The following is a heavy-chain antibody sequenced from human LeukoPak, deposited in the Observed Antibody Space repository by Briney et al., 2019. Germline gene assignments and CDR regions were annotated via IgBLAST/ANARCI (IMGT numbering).Heavy chain of an antibody. Sequence: SETLSLTCTVSGGSISSYYWSWIRQPPGKGLEWIGYIYYSGSTNYNPSLKSRVTISVDTSKNQFSLKLSSVTAADTAVYYCARSLPDYSSSWDDAFDIWGQGTMVTVSS. D-gene: IGHD6-13*01. CDR2: IYYSGST. V-gene: IGHV4-59*08. CDR3: ARSLPDYSSSWDDAFDI. CDR1: GGSISSYY. J-gene: IGHJ3*02.